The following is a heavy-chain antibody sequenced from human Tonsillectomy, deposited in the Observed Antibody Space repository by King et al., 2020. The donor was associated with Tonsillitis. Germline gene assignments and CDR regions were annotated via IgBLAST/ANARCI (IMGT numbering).Heavy chain of an antibody. V-gene: IGHV4-59*01. D-gene: IGHD3-9*01. CDR2: IYYNGNT. CDR1: GGPISSYY. Sequence: QLQESGPGLVKPSETLSLTCTVSGGPISSYYWSWIRQPPGKGLEWIGYIYYNGNTNYNPSLKSRVTISVDASKNQFSLKLSSVTAADTAVYYCARARGTYYDILPFDYWGQGTLVTVSS. J-gene: IGHJ4*02. CDR3: ARARGTYYDILPFDY.